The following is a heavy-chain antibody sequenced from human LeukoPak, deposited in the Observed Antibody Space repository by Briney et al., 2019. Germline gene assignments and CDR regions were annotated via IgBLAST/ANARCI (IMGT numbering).Heavy chain of an antibody. Sequence: ASVKVSCKASGYTFTSYGISWVRQAPGQGLEWMGWISAYNGNTNYAQKLQGRVTMTTDTSTSTAYMELRSLRSDDTAVYYCARSRPNILKSPNYYDSSGSTLDYWGQGTLVTVSS. D-gene: IGHD3-22*01. J-gene: IGHJ4*02. V-gene: IGHV1-18*01. CDR2: ISAYNGNT. CDR3: ARSRPNILKSPNYYDSSGSTLDY. CDR1: GYTFTSYG.